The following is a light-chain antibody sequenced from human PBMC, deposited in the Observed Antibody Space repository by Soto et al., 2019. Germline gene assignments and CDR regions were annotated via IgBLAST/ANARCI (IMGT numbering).Light chain of an antibody. V-gene: IGKV3-15*01. J-gene: IGKJ4*01. CDR2: GAS. CDR3: QQYENWPQLT. CDR1: QSVGGD. Sequence: ERVMTQSPATLSVSPGERATLSCRASQSVGGDLAWYQQKPGQAPRLLIYGASSRAPGIPARFSGSGSGTEFTLTISSLQSEDSAVYYGQQYENWPQLTFGGVTKVDIK.